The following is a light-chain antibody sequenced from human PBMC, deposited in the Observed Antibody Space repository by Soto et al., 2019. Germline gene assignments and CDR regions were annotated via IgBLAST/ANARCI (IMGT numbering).Light chain of an antibody. V-gene: IGLV1-44*01. CDR2: SNN. J-gene: IGLJ3*02. CDR1: SSNIGSNT. CDR3: AAWDDGLIGWV. Sequence: QSVLTQPPSASGTPGQRVTISCSGSSSNIGSNTVNWYRQLPGTSPRLLIYSNNQRPAGVPARFSGSKSGTSASLAISGLQSEDEADYYCAAWDDGLIGWVFGGGTKLTVL.